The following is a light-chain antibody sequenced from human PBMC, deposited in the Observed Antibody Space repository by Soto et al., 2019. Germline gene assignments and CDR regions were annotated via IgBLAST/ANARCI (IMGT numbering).Light chain of an antibody. J-gene: IGKJ5*01. V-gene: IGKV3-15*01. Sequence: EIVMTQSPATLSVSPGERVTLSCRASQSVSSRLAWYHQKPGQSPRLLIYGASTRATGIPARFSGSGSGTEFTLTISSLQSEDFGLYYCQQRCNWPPITFGQGTRLEIK. CDR2: GAS. CDR3: QQRCNWPPIT. CDR1: QSVSSR.